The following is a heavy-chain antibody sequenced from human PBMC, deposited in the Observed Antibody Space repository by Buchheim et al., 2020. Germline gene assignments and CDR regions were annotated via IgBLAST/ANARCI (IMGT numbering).Heavy chain of an antibody. D-gene: IGHD6-19*01. J-gene: IGHJ4*02. V-gene: IGHV4-39*01. CDR2: IYYSGNT. Sequence: QLQLQESGPGLVKPSETLSLTCTVSGGSISSSRNYWGWIRQSPGKGLEWIGSIYYSGNTYYNPSLKSRVTMSVDTSKNQFSLKLSSVTAADTAIYYCARHYYSSGQKSIDYWGQG. CDR1: GGSISSSRNY. CDR3: ARHYYSSGQKSIDY.